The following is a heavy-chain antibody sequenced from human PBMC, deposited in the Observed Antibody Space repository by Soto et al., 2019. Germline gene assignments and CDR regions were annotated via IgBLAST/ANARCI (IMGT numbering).Heavy chain of an antibody. CDR2: INHSGSN. D-gene: IGHD3-9*01. CDR3: ARGGSNDWQVAFDI. V-gene: IGHV4-34*01. J-gene: IGHJ3*02. CDR1: GGSFSTYY. Sequence: QLQQWGAGLLKPSETLSLTCVVSGGSFSTYYYNWIRQSPGKGLEWIGEINHSGSNKYSPSLTSRVTMSLDTSKNQFSLKLTSVTAADTAVYYCARGGSNDWQVAFDIWGQGTMVTVSS.